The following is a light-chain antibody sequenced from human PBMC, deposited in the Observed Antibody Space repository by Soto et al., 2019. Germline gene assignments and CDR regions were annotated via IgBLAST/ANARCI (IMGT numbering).Light chain of an antibody. V-gene: IGKV1-5*01. Sequence: DIQMTQSPSTLSASVGDRVTITCRASQSINDWLVWYQQKPGKAPKLLIYDASNLESGVPSRFSGSGFGTEFTLTISSLQPDDFATYYCQQFFNYPRTFGQGTKVEIK. CDR1: QSINDW. J-gene: IGKJ1*01. CDR2: DAS. CDR3: QQFFNYPRT.